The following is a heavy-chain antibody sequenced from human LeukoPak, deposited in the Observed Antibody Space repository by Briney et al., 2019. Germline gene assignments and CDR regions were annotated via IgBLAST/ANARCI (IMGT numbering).Heavy chain of an antibody. CDR2: INHSGST. CDR1: GGTFSGYY. J-gene: IGHJ6*03. D-gene: IGHD3-10*01. V-gene: IGHV4-34*01. Sequence: PSETLSLTCAVYGGTFSGYYLSWIRQPPGKGLEWIGEINHSGSTNYNPSLTSRVTISVDTSKNQFSQKLSSETAADTAVYYCARGRGPNYYGSGSYYRRFDYYYYMDVWGKGTTVTVSS. CDR3: ARGRGPNYYGSGSYYRRFDYYYYMDV.